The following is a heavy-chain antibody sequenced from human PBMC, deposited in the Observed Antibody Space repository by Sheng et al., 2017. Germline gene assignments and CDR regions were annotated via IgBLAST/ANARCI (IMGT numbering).Heavy chain of an antibody. J-gene: IGHJ4*02. CDR1: GFTFSSHA. V-gene: IGHV3-23*01. D-gene: IGHD4-17*01. CDR2: ISTSGDNI. Sequence: EVQLLESGGGLVQPGGSLRLSCAASGFTFSSHAMTWVRQAPGKGLEWVSIISTSGDNIYYADSVKGRFTISRDNSKNTLYLQMSSLRADDTAVYYCAKDPTTVTRGYFDYWGQGTLVTVSS. CDR3: AKDPTTVTRGYFDY.